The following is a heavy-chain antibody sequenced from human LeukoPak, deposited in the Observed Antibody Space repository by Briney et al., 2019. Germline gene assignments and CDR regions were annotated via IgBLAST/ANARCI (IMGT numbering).Heavy chain of an antibody. CDR3: GRIGKQLYCSSTSCSYYGMDV. V-gene: IGHV1-69*13. J-gene: IGHJ6*02. Sequence: SVKVSCKASGGTFSSYAISWVRQAPGQGLEWMGGIIPIFGTANYAQKFQGRVTITADESTSTAYMELSSLRSEDTAVYSCGRIGKQLYCSSTSCSYYGMDVGGQGTTVPVSS. CDR2: IIPIFGTA. D-gene: IGHD2-2*01. CDR1: GGTFSSYA.